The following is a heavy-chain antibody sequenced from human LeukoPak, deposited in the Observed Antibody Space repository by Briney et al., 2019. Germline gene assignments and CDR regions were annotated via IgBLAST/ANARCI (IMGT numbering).Heavy chain of an antibody. CDR1: GFTVSSNY. Sequence: GGSLRLSCAASGFTVSSNYMSWVRQAPGKGLEWVSAISGSGGNTYYADSVEGRFTISRDQSKNTLYLQMNSLRAEDTAVYYCAKGSHMITFGGVIAYYFDYWGQGTLVTVSS. V-gene: IGHV3-23*01. D-gene: IGHD3-16*02. CDR2: ISGSGGNT. CDR3: AKGSHMITFGGVIAYYFDY. J-gene: IGHJ4*02.